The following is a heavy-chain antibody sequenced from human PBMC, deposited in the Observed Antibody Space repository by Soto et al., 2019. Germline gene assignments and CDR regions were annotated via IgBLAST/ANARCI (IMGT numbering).Heavy chain of an antibody. Sequence: SETLSLTCAVYGGSFSGYYWSWIRQPPGKGLEWIGEINHSGSTNYNPSLKSQVTISVDTSKNQFSLKLSSVTAADTAVYYCARGPRGYGLRKYGMDVWGQGTTVTVSS. J-gene: IGHJ6*02. CDR2: INHSGST. CDR3: ARGPRGYGLRKYGMDV. V-gene: IGHV4-34*01. CDR1: GGSFSGYY. D-gene: IGHD3-10*01.